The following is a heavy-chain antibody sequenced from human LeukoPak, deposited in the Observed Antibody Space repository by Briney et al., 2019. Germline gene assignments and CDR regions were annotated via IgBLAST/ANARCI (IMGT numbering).Heavy chain of an antibody. Sequence: GGSLRLSCAASGFTFDDYAMHWVRQAPGKGLEWVSGISWNSGSIGYADSVKGRFTISSDNAKNSLYLQMNSLRAEDTAIYYCTRVGYIDEGIDYWGQGTLVTVSS. CDR1: GFTFDDYA. J-gene: IGHJ4*02. CDR2: ISWNSGSI. CDR3: TRVGYIDEGIDY. V-gene: IGHV3-9*01. D-gene: IGHD5-24*01.